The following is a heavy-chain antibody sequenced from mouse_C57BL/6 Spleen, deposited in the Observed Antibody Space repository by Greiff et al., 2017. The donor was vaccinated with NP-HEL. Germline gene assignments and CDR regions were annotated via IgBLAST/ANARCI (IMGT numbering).Heavy chain of an antibody. V-gene: IGHV1-61*01. D-gene: IGHD3-2*02. CDR3: ARTGDSSGYGFAY. J-gene: IGHJ3*01. CDR2: IYPSDSET. CDR1: GYTFTSYW. Sequence: QVQLQQSGAELVRPGSSVKLSCKASGYTFTSYWMDWVKQRPGQGLEWIGNIYPSDSETHYNQKFKDKATLTVDKSSSTAYMQLSSLTSEDSAVYYCARTGDSSGYGFAYWGQGTLVTVSA.